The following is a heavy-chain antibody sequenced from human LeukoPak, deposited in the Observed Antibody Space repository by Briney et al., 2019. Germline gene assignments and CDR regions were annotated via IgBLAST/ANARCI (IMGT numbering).Heavy chain of an antibody. CDR3: ARDILRFLEWDYYGMDV. CDR1: GGSISSGGYS. J-gene: IGHJ6*02. D-gene: IGHD3-3*01. CDR2: IYHSGST. V-gene: IGHV4-30-2*01. Sequence: SETLSLTCAVSGGSISSGGYSWSWLRQPPGRGLEWIGYIYHSGSTYYNASLKSRVTISVDRSKNQFSLKLSSVTAADTAVYYCARDILRFLEWDYYGMDVWGQGTTVTVSS.